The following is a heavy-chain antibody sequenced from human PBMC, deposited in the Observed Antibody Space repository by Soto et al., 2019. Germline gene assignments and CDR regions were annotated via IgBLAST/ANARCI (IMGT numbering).Heavy chain of an antibody. D-gene: IGHD3-22*01. CDR3: ASVSPLGYYDRSVFPAAFAY. CDR1: GGTFSSYA. J-gene: IGHJ4*02. Sequence: SVKVSCKAAGGTFSSYASSWVRQAPGQGLEWMGGIIPIFGTANYAQKFQGRVTITADESTSTAYMELSSLRSEDTAVYYCASVSPLGYYDRSVFPAAFAYWGQGTLVPVSP. V-gene: IGHV1-69*13. CDR2: IIPIFGTA.